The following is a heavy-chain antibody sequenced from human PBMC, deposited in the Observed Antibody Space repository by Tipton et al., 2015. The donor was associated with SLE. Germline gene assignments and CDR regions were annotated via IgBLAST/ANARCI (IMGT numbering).Heavy chain of an antibody. CDR1: GASTSDFY. Sequence: TLSLTCSVSGASTSDFYWSWIRQPPGKGLEWIGYIYYTGSTNYNPSLESRVTISLDTSKNQFSLEVSSVTAADTAVYYCARAPSHSIHFDCWGQETLVSVSS. V-gene: IGHV4-59*01. CDR2: IYYTGST. D-gene: IGHD6-6*01. J-gene: IGHJ4*02. CDR3: ARAPSHSIHFDC.